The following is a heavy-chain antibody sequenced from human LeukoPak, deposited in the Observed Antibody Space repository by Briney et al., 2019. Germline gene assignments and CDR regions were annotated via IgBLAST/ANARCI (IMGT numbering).Heavy chain of an antibody. CDR1: RFTFSSYA. Sequence: GGSLRLSCAASRFTFSSYAMNWVRQAPGKGLEWVSSISRSSNYIYYADSVKGRFTISRDNAKNSLYLQMNSLRAEDTAVYYCGRGFAVVPAGLMDVWGKGTTVTVSS. CDR3: GRGFAVVPAGLMDV. J-gene: IGHJ6*03. CDR2: ISRSSNYI. V-gene: IGHV3-21*01. D-gene: IGHD2-2*01.